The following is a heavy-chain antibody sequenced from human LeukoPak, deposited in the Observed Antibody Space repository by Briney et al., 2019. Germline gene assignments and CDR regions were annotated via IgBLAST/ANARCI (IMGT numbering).Heavy chain of an antibody. Sequence: GGSLRLSCTASGFTFGGYAISWFRQTPGKGLEWVAATSSSDAGIYHADSVRGRFTISRDNSKNTLYLQMNSLRAEDAAAYFCAKAPVTSCRGAYCYPFDSWGQGTLVTVSS. J-gene: IGHJ4*02. CDR1: GFTFGGYA. V-gene: IGHV3-23*01. CDR3: AKAPVTSCRGAYCYPFDS. CDR2: TSSSDAGI. D-gene: IGHD2-21*01.